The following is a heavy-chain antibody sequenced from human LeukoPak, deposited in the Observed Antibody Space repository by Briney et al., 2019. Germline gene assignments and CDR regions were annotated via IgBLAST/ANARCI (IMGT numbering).Heavy chain of an antibody. CDR3: ARELGGGSGSRSYRYNWFDP. CDR1: EFTFSYYW. J-gene: IGHJ5*02. CDR2: IKQDGSEK. D-gene: IGHD3-10*01. V-gene: IGHV3-7*01. Sequence: GGSLRLSCAASEFTFSYYWMRWVRQTPGKGLEWVANIKQDGSEKYYVDSVKGRFTISRDNAKNSLYLQMNSLRAEDTAVYYCARELGGGSGSRSYRYNWFDPWGQGTLVTVSS.